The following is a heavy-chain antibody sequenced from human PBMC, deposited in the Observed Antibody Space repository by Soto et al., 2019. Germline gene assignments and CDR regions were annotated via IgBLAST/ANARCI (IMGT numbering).Heavy chain of an antibody. J-gene: IGHJ4*02. CDR1: GYTFTLFG. CDR2: ISPYNGDT. D-gene: IGHD2-2*02. Sequence: QVQRVPSGAEVKKPGASVKVSCTTSGYTFTLFGITWVRQAPGQGLEWMGWISPYNGDTKYAEKLEGRVTLTTDTSTDTAYMELTSLTSDDTAEYYCARGGQYRYFDYWGQGTLVTVSS. CDR3: ARGGQYRYFDY. V-gene: IGHV1-18*01.